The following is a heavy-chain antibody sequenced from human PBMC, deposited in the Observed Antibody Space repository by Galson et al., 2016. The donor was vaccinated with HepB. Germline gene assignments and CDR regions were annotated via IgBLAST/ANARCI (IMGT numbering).Heavy chain of an antibody. CDR2: IYSGGGT. J-gene: IGHJ6*02. Sequence: SLRLSCAASGFTVGNNYMSWVRQVPGKGLEWASGIYSGGGTHYAASVKGRFTISRDKSKNTLYLQLNSLRAEDTAVYYCQTTNYYNGLDVWGQGTTVTVSS. D-gene: IGHD4-11*01. CDR1: GFTVGNNY. V-gene: IGHV3-66*01. CDR3: QTTNYYNGLDV.